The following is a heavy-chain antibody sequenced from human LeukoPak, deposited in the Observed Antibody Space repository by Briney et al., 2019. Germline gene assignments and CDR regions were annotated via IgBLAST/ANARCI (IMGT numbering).Heavy chain of an antibody. D-gene: IGHD1-26*01. J-gene: IGHJ4*02. CDR3: ARLAFTQSGKVFDY. CDR2: ISAYNGNT. CDR1: GYTFTSYG. V-gene: IGHV1-18*01. Sequence: ASVKVSCKASGYTFTSYGISWVRQAPGQGLEWMGWISAYNGNTNYAQKFQGRVTMTWDMSTSTVYMDLSSLRSEDTAMYYCARLAFTQSGKVFDYWGQGTLVTVSS.